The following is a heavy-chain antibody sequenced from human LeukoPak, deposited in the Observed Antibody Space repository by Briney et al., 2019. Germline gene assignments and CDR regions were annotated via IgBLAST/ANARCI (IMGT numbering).Heavy chain of an antibody. D-gene: IGHD6-13*01. CDR1: GFTFSSYG. CDR2: ISYDGSNK. Sequence: PGGSLRLSCAASGFTFSSYGMHWVRQAPGKGLEWVAVISYDGSNKYYADSVKGRFTISRDNSKNTLYLQMNSLRAEDTAVYYCAKGPSSSWLYYFDYWGQGTLVTVSS. V-gene: IGHV3-30*18. CDR3: AKGPSSSWLYYFDY. J-gene: IGHJ4*02.